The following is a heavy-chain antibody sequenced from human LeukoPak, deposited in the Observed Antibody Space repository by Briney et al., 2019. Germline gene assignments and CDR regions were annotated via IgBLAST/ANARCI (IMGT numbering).Heavy chain of an antibody. CDR2: IKQDGSDK. CDR1: GFIFSTSW. J-gene: IGHJ4*02. CDR3: ARAAKTYDY. V-gene: IGHV3-7*01. Sequence: PGGSLILSCTASGFIFSTSWMSWARQAPGKGLEWVANIKQDGSDKYYVVSVKGRFTISRDNAKNSLYLQMNSLRAEDTAIYYCARAAKTYDYWGQGTLVTVSS.